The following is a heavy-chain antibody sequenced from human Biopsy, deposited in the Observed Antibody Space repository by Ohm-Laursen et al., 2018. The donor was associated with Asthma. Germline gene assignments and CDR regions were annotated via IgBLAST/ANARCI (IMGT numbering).Heavy chain of an antibody. D-gene: IGHD2-21*01. J-gene: IGHJ4*02. CDR2: ITRSAGRT. CDR1: GFTFSSFA. CDR3: AKATLGDIGKDY. Sequence: SLRLSCAASGFTFSSFAMSWVHQAPGKGPEWVSAITRSAGRTDYADSVKGRFTISRDNSKNTLYLQMNSLRVEDTALYYCAKATLGDIGKDYWGQGTLVTVSS. V-gene: IGHV3-23*01.